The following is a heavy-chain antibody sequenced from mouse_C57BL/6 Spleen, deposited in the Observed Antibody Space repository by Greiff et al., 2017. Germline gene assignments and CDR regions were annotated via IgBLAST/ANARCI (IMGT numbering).Heavy chain of an antibody. V-gene: IGHV1-50*01. J-gene: IGHJ3*01. CDR1: GYTFTSYW. CDR3: ARNGAYDYDDGAPTEFAC. D-gene: IGHD2-4*01. CDR2: IDPSDSYT. Sequence: QVQLQQPGAELVKPGASVKLSCKASGYTFTSYWMQWVKQRPGQGLEWIGEIDPSDSYTNYNQKFKGKATLTVDTSSSTAYMQLSSLTSEDSAVYYCARNGAYDYDDGAPTEFACWGQGTLVTVSA.